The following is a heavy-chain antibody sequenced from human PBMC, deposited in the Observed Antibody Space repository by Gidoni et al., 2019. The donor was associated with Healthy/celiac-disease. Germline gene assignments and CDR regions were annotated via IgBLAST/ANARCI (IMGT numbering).Heavy chain of an antibody. Sequence: QLQLQESGPGLVKPSETLSLTCTVSGGSISSGSYYWGWIRQPPGKGLAWIGSIYYSGSTYYNPSLKSRVTISGDTSKNQFSLKLSSVTAADTAVYYWARLGYCSGGSCYRAGWFDPWGQGTLVTVSS. V-gene: IGHV4-39*01. J-gene: IGHJ5*02. CDR3: ARLGYCSGGSCYRAGWFDP. CDR2: IYYSGST. CDR1: GGSISSGSYY. D-gene: IGHD2-15*01.